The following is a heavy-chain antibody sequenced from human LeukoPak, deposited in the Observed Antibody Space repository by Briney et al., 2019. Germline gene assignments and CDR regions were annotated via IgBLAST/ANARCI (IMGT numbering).Heavy chain of an antibody. CDR2: IIPIFGTA. Sequence: SVKVSCKASGYTFTSYYMHWVRQAPGQGLEWMGGIIPIFGTANYAQKFQGRVTITADESTSTAYMELSSLRSEDTAVYYCASRAETGYHYYMDVWGKGTTVTISS. CDR3: ASRAETGYHYYMDV. V-gene: IGHV1-69*13. J-gene: IGHJ6*03. CDR1: GYTFTSYY. D-gene: IGHD3-10*01.